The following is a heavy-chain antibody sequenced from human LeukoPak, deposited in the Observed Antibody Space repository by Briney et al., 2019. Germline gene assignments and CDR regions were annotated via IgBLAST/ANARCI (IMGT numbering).Heavy chain of an antibody. V-gene: IGHV1-2*06. CDR2: SNPNSGGT. J-gene: IGHJ4*02. Sequence: ASVKVSCKASGYTFTGYYMHWVRQAPGQGLEWMGRSNPNSGGTNYAQKFQGRVTMTRDTSISTAYMELSRLRSDDTAVYYCARLNLGYCSSGSCHHSDYWGQGTLVTVSS. CDR3: ARLNLGYCSSGSCHHSDY. CDR1: GYTFTGYY. D-gene: IGHD2-15*01.